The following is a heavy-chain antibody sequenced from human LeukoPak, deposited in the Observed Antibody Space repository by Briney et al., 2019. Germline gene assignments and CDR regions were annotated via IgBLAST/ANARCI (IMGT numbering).Heavy chain of an antibody. J-gene: IGHJ4*02. D-gene: IGHD3-3*01. Sequence: GGSLRLSCATSGFTVSSNYMSWVRQAPGKGLEWVSVIYTGGNTYYAASVKGRFTISRDFSKNTVFLHMNSLRAEDTAMYYCAKDMSDFWSGYQEDWGQGTLVTVSS. CDR1: GFTVSSNY. CDR3: AKDMSDFWSGYQED. CDR2: IYTGGNT. V-gene: IGHV3-53*01.